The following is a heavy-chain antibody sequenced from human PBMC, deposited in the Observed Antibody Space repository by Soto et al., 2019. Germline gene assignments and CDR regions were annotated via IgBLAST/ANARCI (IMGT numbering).Heavy chain of an antibody. D-gene: IGHD6-13*01. CDR3: ARDKGLIAAAGIYWFDP. J-gene: IGHJ5*02. CDR1: GFTFSSYS. V-gene: IGHV3-21*01. CDR2: ISSSSSYI. Sequence: EVQLVESGGGLVKPGGSLRLSCAASGFTFSSYSMNWVRQAPGKGLEWVSSISSSSSYIYYADSVKGRFTISRDNAKNSLYLQMNSLRAEDTAVYYGARDKGLIAAAGIYWFDPWGQGTLVTVSS.